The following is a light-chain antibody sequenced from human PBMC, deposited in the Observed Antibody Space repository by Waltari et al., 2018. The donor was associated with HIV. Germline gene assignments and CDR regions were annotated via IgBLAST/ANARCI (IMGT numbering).Light chain of an antibody. CDR2: EDN. J-gene: IGLJ2*01. CDR3: QSYDSSNVV. CDR1: SGSIARNY. V-gene: IGLV6-57*03. Sequence: NFMLTQPHSVSESPGKTVTLSCTRTSGSIARNYVPWYQQRPGSAPTTVIAEDNQRPPGVPDRFSGSIDTSSNSASLSISGLKTEDEADYYCQSYDSSNVVFGGGTKLTVL.